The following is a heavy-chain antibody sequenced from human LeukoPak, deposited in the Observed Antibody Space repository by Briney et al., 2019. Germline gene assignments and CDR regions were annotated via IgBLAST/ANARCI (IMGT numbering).Heavy chain of an antibody. J-gene: IGHJ4*02. Sequence: PGGSLRLSCAASGFTFSSYSMNWVRQAPGKGLEWVSSISSSSSYIYYADSVKGRFTISRDNAKNSLYLQMNSLRAEDTAVYYCARVRGGHNWNEMLYWGQGTLVTVSP. CDR3: ARVRGGHNWNEMLY. CDR2: ISSSSSYI. V-gene: IGHV3-21*01. CDR1: GFTFSSYS. D-gene: IGHD1-20*01.